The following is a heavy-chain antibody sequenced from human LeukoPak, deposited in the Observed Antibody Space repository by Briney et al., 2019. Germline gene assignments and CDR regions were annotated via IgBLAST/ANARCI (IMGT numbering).Heavy chain of an antibody. J-gene: IGHJ4*02. CDR3: ARDPRGGYYFDY. Sequence: GASVKVSCKASGHTFTGYYMHWVRQAPGQGLEWMGRINPNSGGTNYAQKFQGRVTMTRDTSISTAYMELSRLRSDDTAVYYCARDPRGGYYFDYWGQGTLVTVSS. V-gene: IGHV1-2*06. CDR2: INPNSGGT. D-gene: IGHD3-10*01. CDR1: GHTFTGYY.